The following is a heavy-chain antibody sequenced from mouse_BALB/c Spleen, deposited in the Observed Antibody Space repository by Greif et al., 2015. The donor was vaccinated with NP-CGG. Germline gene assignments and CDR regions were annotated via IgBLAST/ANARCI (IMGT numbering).Heavy chain of an antibody. D-gene: IGHD2-10*02. CDR2: IRNKANGYTT. CDR1: GFTFTDYY. J-gene: IGHJ2*01. Sequence: EVMLVESGGGLVQPGGSLRLSCAASGFTFTDYYMSWVRQPPGKALEWLGFIRNKANGYTTGYSASVKGRFTISRDNSQSILYLQMNTLRAEDSATYYCAREYGNYFDYWGQGTTLTVSS. V-gene: IGHV7-3*02. CDR3: AREYGNYFDY.